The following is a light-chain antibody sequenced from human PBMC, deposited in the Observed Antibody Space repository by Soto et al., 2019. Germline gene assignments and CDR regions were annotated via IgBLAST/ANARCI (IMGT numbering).Light chain of an antibody. V-gene: IGKV3-20*01. CDR1: QSVITNY. J-gene: IGKJ2*01. CDR3: QQYGSSPYT. CDR2: AAS. Sequence: EIVLTQSPGTLSLSPGERATLSCRASQSVITNYLAWYQQKPGQAPMLLIYAASSRATGIPDRFSGSGSGTDFTLTISRLGPEDFAVYYCQQYGSSPYTFGQGTKLEIK.